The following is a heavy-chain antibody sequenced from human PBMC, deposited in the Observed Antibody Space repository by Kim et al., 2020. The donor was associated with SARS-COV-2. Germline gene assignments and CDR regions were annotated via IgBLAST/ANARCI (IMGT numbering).Heavy chain of an antibody. V-gene: IGHV4-34*01. J-gene: IGHJ4*02. Sequence: TNNNPSLKGRVTISVDTSKNQFSLKLSSVTAADTAVYYCARGSGRQTFDYWGQGTLVTVSS. CDR3: ARGSGRQTFDY. CDR2: T.